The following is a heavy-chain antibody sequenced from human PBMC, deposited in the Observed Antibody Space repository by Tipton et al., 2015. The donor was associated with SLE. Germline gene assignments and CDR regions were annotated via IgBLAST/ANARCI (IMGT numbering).Heavy chain of an antibody. CDR1: GYSISSGYY. Sequence: LRLSCAVSGYSISSGYYWGWIRQPPGKGLEWIGYIYYSGSTNYNPSLKSRVTISVDTSKNQFSLKLSSVTAADTAVYYCARDGTVDAFDIWGQGTMVTVSS. CDR3: ARDGTVDAFDI. V-gene: IGHV4-61*01. CDR2: IYYSGST. J-gene: IGHJ3*02. D-gene: IGHD1-7*01.